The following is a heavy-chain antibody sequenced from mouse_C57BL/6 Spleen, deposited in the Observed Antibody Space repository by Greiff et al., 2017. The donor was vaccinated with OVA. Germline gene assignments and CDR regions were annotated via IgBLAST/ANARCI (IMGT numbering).Heavy chain of an antibody. D-gene: IGHD4-1*01. CDR3: AREETGGFAY. CDR1: GFTFSDYY. V-gene: IGHV5-16*01. Sequence: EVQVVESEGGLVQPGRSMKLSCTASGFTFSDYYMAWVRQVPEKGLEWVANINYDGSSTYYLDSLKSRFIISRDNAKNILYLQMSSLKSEDTATYYCAREETGGFAYWGQGTLVTVSA. J-gene: IGHJ3*01. CDR2: INYDGSST.